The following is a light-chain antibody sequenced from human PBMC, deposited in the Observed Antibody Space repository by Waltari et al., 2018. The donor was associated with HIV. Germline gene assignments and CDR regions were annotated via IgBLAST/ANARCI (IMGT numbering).Light chain of an antibody. CDR2: SND. CDR1: STNIGSNI. V-gene: IGLV1-44*01. CDR3: AAWDDSLNGM. Sequence: QSVLTQPPSVSGTPGQNVTISCSGSSTNIGSNIVTWYQQVPEAAPKLLTYSNDQRPSGVPDRFSGSKSGTSASLAISGLQSADEADYYCAAWDDSLNGMFGGGTKLTV. J-gene: IGLJ3*02.